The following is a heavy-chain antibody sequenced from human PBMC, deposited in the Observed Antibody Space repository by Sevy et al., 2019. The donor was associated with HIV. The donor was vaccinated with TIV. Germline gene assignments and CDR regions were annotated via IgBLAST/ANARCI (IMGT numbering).Heavy chain of an antibody. V-gene: IGHV4-39*01. D-gene: IGHD3-16*02. CDR2: IYYSGST. Sequence: SETLSLTCTVSGGSISSSSYYWGWIRQPPGKGLEWIGSIYYSGSTYYNPSLKSRVTISVDTSKNQFSLKLSSVTAADTAGYYCARHPYDYIWGSYLYFDYWGQGTLVTVSS. CDR1: GGSISSSSYY. J-gene: IGHJ4*02. CDR3: ARHPYDYIWGSYLYFDY.